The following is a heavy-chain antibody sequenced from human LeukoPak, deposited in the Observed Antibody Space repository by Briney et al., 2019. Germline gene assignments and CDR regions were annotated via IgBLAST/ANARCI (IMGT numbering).Heavy chain of an antibody. Sequence: GGSLRLSCAASGFTFSSYGMHWVRQAPGKGLEWVAFIRYDGSNKYYADSVKGRFTISRDNSKNTLYLQMNSLRAEDTAVYYCASYCSSTRCYGDYWGQGTLVTVSS. J-gene: IGHJ4*02. V-gene: IGHV3-30*02. D-gene: IGHD2-2*01. CDR3: ASYCSSTRCYGDY. CDR1: GFTFSSYG. CDR2: IRYDGSNK.